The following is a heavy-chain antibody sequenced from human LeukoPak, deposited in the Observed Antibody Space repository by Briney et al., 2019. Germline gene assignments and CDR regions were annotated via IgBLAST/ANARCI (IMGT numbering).Heavy chain of an antibody. J-gene: IGHJ4*02. V-gene: IGHV3-23*01. Sequence: GGSLRLSCAASGLIFSTFAMSWVRQGPARGLEWVSSIRGSGETFYADSVKGRFTLSSDSSRNTVYLQLNNLRVEDTAIYYCARASWVSSTDAVRWGQGILVTVSS. CDR1: GLIFSTFA. CDR3: ARASWVSSTDAVR. CDR2: IRGSGET. D-gene: IGHD3-16*01.